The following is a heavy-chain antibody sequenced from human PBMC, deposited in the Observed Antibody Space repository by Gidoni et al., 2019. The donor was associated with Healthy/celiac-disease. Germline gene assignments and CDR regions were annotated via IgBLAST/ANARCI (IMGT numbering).Heavy chain of an antibody. CDR3: AKHPVTTIGDGDDAFDI. Sequence: EVQLLESGGGLVQPGGSLRLSCAASGFTFSSYARSWVRQAPGKGLEWVSAISGSGGSTYYADSVKGRFTISRDNSKNTLYLQMNSLRAEDTAVYYCAKHPVTTIGDGDDAFDIWGQGTMVTVSS. CDR1: GFTFSSYA. D-gene: IGHD2-21*02. J-gene: IGHJ3*02. V-gene: IGHV3-23*01. CDR2: ISGSGGST.